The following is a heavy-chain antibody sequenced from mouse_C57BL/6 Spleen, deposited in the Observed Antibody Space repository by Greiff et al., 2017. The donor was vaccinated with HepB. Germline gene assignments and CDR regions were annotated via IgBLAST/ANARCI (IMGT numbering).Heavy chain of an antibody. CDR2: IHPNSGST. CDR1: GYTFTSYW. V-gene: IGHV1-64*01. J-gene: IGHJ2*01. Sequence: QVQLQQPGAELVKPGASVKLSCKASGYTFTSYWMHWVKQRPGQGLEWIGMIHPNSGSTNYNENFKSKATLTVDKSSSTAYMQLSSLTSEDSAVYYCARANWDYFDYWGQGTTLTVSS. CDR3: ARANWDYFDY. D-gene: IGHD4-1*01.